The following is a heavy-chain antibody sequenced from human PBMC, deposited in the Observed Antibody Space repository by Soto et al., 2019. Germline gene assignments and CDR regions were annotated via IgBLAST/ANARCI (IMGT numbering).Heavy chain of an antibody. CDR1: GGSFSGYY. D-gene: IGHD6-13*01. CDR2: INHSGST. CDR3: ARGGSSWKKIHWYFDL. Sequence: SETLSLTCAVYGGSFSGYYWSWIRQPPGKGLEWIGEINHSGSTNYNPSLKSRVTISVDTSKNQFSLKLSSVTAADTAVYYCARGGSSWKKIHWYFDLWGRGTLVTVSS. J-gene: IGHJ2*01. V-gene: IGHV4-34*01.